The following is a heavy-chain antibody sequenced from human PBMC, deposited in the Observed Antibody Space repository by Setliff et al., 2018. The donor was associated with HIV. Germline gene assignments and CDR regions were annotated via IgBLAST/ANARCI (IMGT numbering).Heavy chain of an antibody. CDR1: GFTFKIFA. CDR2: ISGDGGHDT. Sequence: PGGSLRLSCGASGFTFKIFAMNWVRQRQGQGFEWVSLISGDGGHDTHYSDSVKGRFTISRDDSRNTLYLHMNNLRVDDTATYYCARAEVAMVRGHDYWGQGTLVTVSS. J-gene: IGHJ4*02. CDR3: ARAEVAMVRGHDY. D-gene: IGHD3-10*01. V-gene: IGHV3-23*01.